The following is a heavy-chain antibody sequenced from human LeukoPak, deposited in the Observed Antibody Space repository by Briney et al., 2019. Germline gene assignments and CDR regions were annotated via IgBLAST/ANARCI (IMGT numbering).Heavy chain of an antibody. V-gene: IGHV1-2*02. J-gene: IGHJ4*02. CDR2: LNPNSGGA. Sequence: ASVKVSCKASGYTFSGYFMHWVRQAPGQGLEWMGWLNPNSGGANYAQRFQGRVTMTRDTSISTAYMELSRLTSDDTAVYFCARGTEYESFAYWGQGTLVTVSS. CDR3: ARGTEYESFAY. CDR1: GYTFSGYF. D-gene: IGHD1-14*01.